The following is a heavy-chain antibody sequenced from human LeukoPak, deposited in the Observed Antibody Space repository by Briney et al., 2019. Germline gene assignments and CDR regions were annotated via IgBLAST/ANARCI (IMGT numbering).Heavy chain of an antibody. D-gene: IGHD3-10*01. CDR2: ISAYNGNT. V-gene: IGHV1-18*01. CDR3: ARDYYGSGYYYYYGMDV. J-gene: IGHJ6*02. Sequence: ASVKVSCKASGYTFTSYCISWVRQAPGQGLEWMGWISAYNGNTNYAQKLQGRVTMTTDTSTSTAYMELRSLRSDDTAVYYCARDYYGSGYYYYYGMDVWGQGTTVTVSS. CDR1: GYTFTSYC.